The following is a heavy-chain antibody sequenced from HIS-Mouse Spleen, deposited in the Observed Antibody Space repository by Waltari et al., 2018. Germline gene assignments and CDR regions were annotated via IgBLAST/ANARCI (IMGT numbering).Heavy chain of an antibody. J-gene: IGHJ4*02. V-gene: IGHV4-39*01. Sequence: QLQLQESGPGLVKPSATLSLPCTVSGGSIRSSSYYWGWIRQPPGKGLEWIGGIYSSGSTYYNPSLKSRVTISVDTSKNQFSLKLSSVTAADTAVYYCARRRGWFDYWGQGTLVTVSS. D-gene: IGHD6-19*01. CDR1: GGSIRSSSYY. CDR2: IYSSGST. CDR3: ARRRGWFDY.